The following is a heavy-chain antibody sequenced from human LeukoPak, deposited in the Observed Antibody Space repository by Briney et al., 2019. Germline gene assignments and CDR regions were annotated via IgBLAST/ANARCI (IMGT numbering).Heavy chain of an antibody. CDR2: IYYGGST. J-gene: IGHJ4*02. D-gene: IGHD4-17*01. CDR1: GGSISSGGYS. V-gene: IGHV4-30-2*01. CDR3: ARGSRLHFDY. Sequence: SQTLSLTCAVSGGSISSGGYSWSWIRQPPGKGLEFIGYIYYGGSTYYNPSLKSRVTISVDRSKNQFSLKLSSVTAADTAVYYCARGSRLHFDYWGQGTLVTVSS.